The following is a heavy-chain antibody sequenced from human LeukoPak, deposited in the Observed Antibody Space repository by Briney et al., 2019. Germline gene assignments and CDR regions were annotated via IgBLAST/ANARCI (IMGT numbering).Heavy chain of an antibody. Sequence: PSETLSLTCTVSGGSLSSYYWTWIRQPPGKGLEWIGYIYDSGNPNYNPSLKSRVTISLDTSKNQFSLILNSVPPADTAVYFCARDGGRRGWFDLWGQGTLVTVSS. CDR3: ARDGGRRGWFDL. CDR2: IYDSGNP. V-gene: IGHV4-59*01. CDR1: GGSLSSYY. J-gene: IGHJ5*02.